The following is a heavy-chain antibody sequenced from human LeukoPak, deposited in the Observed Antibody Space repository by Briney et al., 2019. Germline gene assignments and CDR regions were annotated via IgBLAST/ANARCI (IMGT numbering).Heavy chain of an antibody. J-gene: IGHJ6*03. V-gene: IGHV4-59*12. D-gene: IGHD3-3*01. CDR1: GGSISSYY. CDR3: AREGPVSSRFGVVTLYYYYMDV. Sequence: PSETLSLTCTVSGGSISSYYWSWIRQAPGKGLEWIGYIYYSGSTNYNPSLKSRVTISVDTSKNQFSLKLSSVTAADTAVYYCAREGPVSSRFGVVTLYYYYMDVWGKGTTVTVSS. CDR2: IYYSGST.